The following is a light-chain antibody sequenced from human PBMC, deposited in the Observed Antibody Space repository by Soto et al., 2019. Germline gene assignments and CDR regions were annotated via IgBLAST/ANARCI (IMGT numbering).Light chain of an antibody. J-gene: IGLJ3*02. V-gene: IGLV2-8*01. Sequence: QSALTQPPSASGSPGQSVTISCTGTSSDVGAYHFVSWYQHHPGKAPQALIYEVYKRSSGVPDRFSGSKSGNTASLTVSGLQTEDEADYYCSSYAGAKNLVVFGGGTKVTVL. CDR1: SSDVGAYHF. CDR3: SSYAGAKNLVV. CDR2: EVY.